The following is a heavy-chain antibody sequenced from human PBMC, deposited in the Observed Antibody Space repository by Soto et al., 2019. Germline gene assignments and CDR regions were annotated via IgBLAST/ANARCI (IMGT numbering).Heavy chain of an antibody. D-gene: IGHD3-10*01. CDR3: ARDTSRGEYDY. CDR2: INVYNGNT. Sequence: QVQLVQSGAEVKKPGASVKVSCKASGYTFTSYGISWVRQAPGQGLEWMGWINVYNGNTNYAQKLQGRVTMTTDTPTSTAYLDLRSLRSDDTAVYFWARDTSRGEYDYWGQGTLVTVSS. CDR1: GYTFTSYG. V-gene: IGHV1-18*01. J-gene: IGHJ4*02.